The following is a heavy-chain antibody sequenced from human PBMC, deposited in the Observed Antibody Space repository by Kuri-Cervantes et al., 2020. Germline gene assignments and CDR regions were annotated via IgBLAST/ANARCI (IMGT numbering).Heavy chain of an antibody. V-gene: IGHV1-2*06. Sequence: ASVKVSCKASGYTFTGHYIHWVRQAPGQGVEWMGRINPNSGGTQYAQKFQGRVTMTRDTSISTIYMELSGLTSDDTAVYYCARGSSGAANYFDPWGQGTLVTVSS. CDR3: ARGSSGAANYFDP. J-gene: IGHJ5*02. D-gene: IGHD2-15*01. CDR2: INPNSGGT. CDR1: GYTFTGHY.